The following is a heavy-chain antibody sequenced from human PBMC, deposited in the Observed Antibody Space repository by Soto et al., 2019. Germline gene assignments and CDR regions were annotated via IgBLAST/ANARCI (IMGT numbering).Heavy chain of an antibody. V-gene: IGHV1-69*06. D-gene: IGHD3-22*01. CDR3: ARAGRITMIVVVSDYYYYGMDV. CDR1: GGTFSTYA. J-gene: IGHJ6*02. CDR2: IIPIFGTA. Sequence: SVKVSFKASGGTFSTYAISWLRQAPGQGLEWMGGIIPIFGTANYAQKFQGRVTITADKSTSTAYMELSSLRSEDTAVYYCARAGRITMIVVVSDYYYYGMDVWGQGTTVTVSS.